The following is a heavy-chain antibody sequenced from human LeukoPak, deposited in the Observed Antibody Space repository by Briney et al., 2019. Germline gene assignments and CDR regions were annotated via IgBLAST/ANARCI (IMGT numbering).Heavy chain of an antibody. J-gene: IGHJ4*02. CDR1: GITFSSYG. Sequence: GGSLRLSCAASGITFSSYGMSWIRQAPGKGLEWVSSISHTGGSPYYADSVKGRFTVSRDNSENTLYLQMNSLTVDDTAIYYCAKGSSSGWPYYFDYWGQGTLVTVSS. CDR2: ISHTGGSP. CDR3: AKGSSSGWPYYFDY. D-gene: IGHD6-19*01. V-gene: IGHV3-23*01.